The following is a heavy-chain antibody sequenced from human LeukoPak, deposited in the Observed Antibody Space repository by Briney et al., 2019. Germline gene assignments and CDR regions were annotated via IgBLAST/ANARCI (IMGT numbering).Heavy chain of an antibody. Sequence: SETLSLTCTVSGGSSSSYYWSWIRKPPGKGLEWIGYIYYSGSTNYNPSLKSRVTISVDTSKNQFSLKLSSVTAADTAVYYCARGMVTIVWGQGTLVTVSS. V-gene: IGHV4-59*01. CDR1: GGSSSSYY. CDR3: ARGMVTIV. D-gene: IGHD5-24*01. J-gene: IGHJ4*02. CDR2: IYYSGST.